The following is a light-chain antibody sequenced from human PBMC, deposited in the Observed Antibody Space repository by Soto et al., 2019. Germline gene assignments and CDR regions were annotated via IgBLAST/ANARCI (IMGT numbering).Light chain of an antibody. CDR3: CSYAGSSSSVV. CDR2: EGS. V-gene: IGLV2-23*01. J-gene: IGLJ2*01. CDR1: SSDVGSYNL. Sequence: QSALTQPASVSGSPGQSITISCTGTSSDVGSYNLVSWYQQHPGKAPKLMIYEGSKRPSGVSNRLSGSKSGNTASLTIPGLQAEDEADYYCCSYAGSSSSVVFGGGTKVTVL.